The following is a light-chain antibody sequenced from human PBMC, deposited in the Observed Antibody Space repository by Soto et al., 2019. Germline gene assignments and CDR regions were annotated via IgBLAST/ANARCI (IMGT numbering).Light chain of an antibody. CDR3: MQGAHWPMYT. Sequence: DVVMTQSPLSLPVTLGQPASISCRSSQGLVFSDGYTYLSWFQQRPGQSPRRLIYRVSDRDSGVPDRFSGSGSGTDFTLKISRVEADDVGISYCMQGAHWPMYTFGQGTRLEI. CDR1: QGLVFSDGYTY. V-gene: IGKV2-30*01. J-gene: IGKJ2*01. CDR2: RVS.